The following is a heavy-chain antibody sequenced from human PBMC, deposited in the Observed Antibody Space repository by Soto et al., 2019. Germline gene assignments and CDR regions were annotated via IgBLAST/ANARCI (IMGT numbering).Heavy chain of an antibody. CDR3: VRDRGGSEFDN. J-gene: IGHJ4*02. CDR2: ITSSGTFI. D-gene: IGHD3-10*01. V-gene: IGHV3-21*01. Sequence: EVQLVESGGGLVKPGGSLRLSCAVSGFTFSNYDMKWVRQAPGKGLEWVSSITSSGTFIYYSDSVKGRFTISRDNAKNSLYLQMNSLRAEDMAMYYCVRDRGGSEFDNWGQGTLVTVSS. CDR1: GFTFSNYD.